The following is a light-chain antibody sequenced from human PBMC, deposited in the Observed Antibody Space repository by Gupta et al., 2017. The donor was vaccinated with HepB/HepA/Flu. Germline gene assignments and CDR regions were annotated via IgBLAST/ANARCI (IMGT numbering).Light chain of an antibody. CDR3: ATWDASLSAGV. V-gene: IGLV1-51*02. J-gene: IGLJ3*02. Sequence: QSVLTQPPSVSAAPGQKVTISCSGSNSNIVNNYVSWYQQLPGAAPKLLIYENNKRPSGVPDRISGSKSGTSATLGITGLQTGDEANYYCATWDASLSAGVFGGGTKLTVL. CDR1: NSNIVNNY. CDR2: ENN.